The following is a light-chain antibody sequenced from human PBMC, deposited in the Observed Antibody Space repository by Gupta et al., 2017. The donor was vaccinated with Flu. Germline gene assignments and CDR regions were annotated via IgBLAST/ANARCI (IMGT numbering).Light chain of an antibody. CDR3: QQSYTTPYT. CDR2: WAS. V-gene: IGKV4-1*01. Sequence: SLGERATISCKSSQSVLSSSNNENYLVWYQQKPGQAPKLLINWASTRESGVPDRFSGSVSGTDFTLTISSLQAEDVAVYYCQQSYTTPYTFGQGTKLEIK. CDR1: QSVLSSSNNENY. J-gene: IGKJ2*01.